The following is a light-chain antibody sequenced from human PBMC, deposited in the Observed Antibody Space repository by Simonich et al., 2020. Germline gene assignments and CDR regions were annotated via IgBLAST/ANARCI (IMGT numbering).Light chain of an antibody. V-gene: IGLV1-47*01. J-gene: IGLJ3*02. CDR2: RNT. CDR3: AAWDDSLSGV. CDR1: SPNIGSNY. Sequence: QSVLTQPPSASGTPGQRVTISCSGSSPNIGSNYVYWYQQLPGTAPKLLIYRNTHRPSGVPARFSGSKSGTSASLAISGLRSEDEADYYCAAWDDSLSGVFGGGTKLTVL.